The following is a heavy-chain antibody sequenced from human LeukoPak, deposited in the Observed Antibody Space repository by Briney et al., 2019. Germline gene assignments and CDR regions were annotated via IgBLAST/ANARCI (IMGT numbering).Heavy chain of an antibody. CDR2: IKNKTGGGTT. V-gene: IGHV3-15*01. D-gene: IGHD2-2*01. J-gene: IGHJ4*02. CDR1: GFIFSSAW. CDR3: ARGFCSSTSCYQGPFDF. Sequence: PGGSLRLSCAASGFIFSSAWMTWVRQAPGKGLEWVGHIKNKTGGGTTDYAAPVKGRFTISRDDSKNTLYLQINSLRTEDTAVYYCARGFCSSTSCYQGPFDFWGQGTLVTVSS.